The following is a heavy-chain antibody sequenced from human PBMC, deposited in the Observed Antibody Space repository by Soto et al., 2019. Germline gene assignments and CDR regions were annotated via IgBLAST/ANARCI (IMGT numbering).Heavy chain of an antibody. V-gene: IGHV4-31*03. CDR1: GGSISSGGYY. CDR3: GTGGDNYGSGTSYGYYFRDV. D-gene: IGHD3-10*01. CDR2: IYYSGST. J-gene: IGHJ6*03. Sequence: SETLSLTCTVSGGSISSGGYYWSWIRQHPGKGLEWIGYIYYSGSTYYNPSLKSRVTISVDTSKNQFSLKLTSVTAADTAVYYWGTGGDNYGSGTSYGYYFRDVGGKGTPVTVP.